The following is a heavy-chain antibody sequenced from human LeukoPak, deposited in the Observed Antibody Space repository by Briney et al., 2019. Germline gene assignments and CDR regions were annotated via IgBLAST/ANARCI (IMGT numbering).Heavy chain of an antibody. Sequence: PGGSLRLSCAASGFTFSSYGMHWVRQAPGKGLEWVAVISYDGSNKYYADSVKGRFTISRDNSKNTLYLQMNSLRTEDTAVYYCAKESRYYDFWSGPGSHGMDVWGQGTTVTVSS. J-gene: IGHJ6*02. D-gene: IGHD3-3*01. CDR1: GFTFSSYG. V-gene: IGHV3-30*18. CDR3: AKESRYYDFWSGPGSHGMDV. CDR2: ISYDGSNK.